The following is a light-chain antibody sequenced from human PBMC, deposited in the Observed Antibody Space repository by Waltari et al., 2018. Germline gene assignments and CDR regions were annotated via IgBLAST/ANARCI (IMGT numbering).Light chain of an antibody. Sequence: QSALTQPAAVSGSPGQSITISCAGSNSDVGNYNLVSWYQQHPGEAPKLLIFETTKRPSGVSARFSGSRSGNTASLTISGLQAEDEAEYSCCAYAGSSIYVFGSGTRVTVL. J-gene: IGLJ1*01. CDR2: ETT. CDR3: CAYAGSSIYV. CDR1: NSDVGNYNL. V-gene: IGLV2-23*01.